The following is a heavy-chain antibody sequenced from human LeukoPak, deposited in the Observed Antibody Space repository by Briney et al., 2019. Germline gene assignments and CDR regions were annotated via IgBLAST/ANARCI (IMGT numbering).Heavy chain of an antibody. Sequence: GASVKVSCRVSGYTLTELSMHWVRQAPGKGLEWMGGFDPEDGETIYAQKFQGRVTMTEDTSTDTAYMELSSLRSEDTAVYYCATNRLRWGELSFYPGYWGQGTLVTVSS. J-gene: IGHJ4*02. V-gene: IGHV1-24*01. CDR1: GYTLTELS. D-gene: IGHD3-16*02. CDR3: ATNRLRWGELSFYPGY. CDR2: FDPEDGET.